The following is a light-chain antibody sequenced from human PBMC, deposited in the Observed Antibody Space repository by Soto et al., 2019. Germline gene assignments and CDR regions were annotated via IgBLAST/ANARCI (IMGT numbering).Light chain of an antibody. V-gene: IGLV2-14*03. J-gene: IGLJ2*01. CDR3: RSYTTSSTV. CDR1: SSDVGSYTS. Sequence: QSALTQPASVSGSPGQSITISCTGASSDVGSYTSVSWYQHHPGKAPKLIIYDVRNRPSGLSDRFSGSKSGNTASLTISGLQAEDDADYYCRSYTTSSTVFGGGTKLTVL. CDR2: DVR.